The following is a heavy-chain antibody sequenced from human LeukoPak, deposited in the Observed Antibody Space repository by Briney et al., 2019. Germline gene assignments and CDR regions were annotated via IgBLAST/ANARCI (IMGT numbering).Heavy chain of an antibody. V-gene: IGHV4-59*01. CDR3: ARDPGMRYDFWSGYYTL. Sequence: SETLSLTCTVSGGSISSYYWSWIRQPPGKGLEWIGYIYYSGSTNYNPSLKSRVTISVDTSKNQFSLKLSSVTAADTAVYYCARDPGMRYDFWSGYYTLWGQGTLVTVSS. D-gene: IGHD3-3*01. CDR2: IYYSGST. CDR1: GGSISSYY. J-gene: IGHJ4*02.